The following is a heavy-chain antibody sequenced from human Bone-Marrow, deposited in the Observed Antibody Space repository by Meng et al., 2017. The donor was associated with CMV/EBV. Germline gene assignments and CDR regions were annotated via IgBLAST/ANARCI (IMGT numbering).Heavy chain of an antibody. Sequence: GGSLRLSCAASGFTFSSYGMHWVRQAPGKRLEWVAFIRYDGSNKYYADSVKGRFTISRDNSKNTLYLQMNSLRAEDTAVYYCARDLEPAGHLKEHYDYWGQGTLVTVSS. J-gene: IGHJ4*02. CDR3: ARDLEPAGHLKEHYDY. CDR2: IRYDGSNK. CDR1: GFTFSSYG. D-gene: IGHD1-1*01. V-gene: IGHV3-30*02.